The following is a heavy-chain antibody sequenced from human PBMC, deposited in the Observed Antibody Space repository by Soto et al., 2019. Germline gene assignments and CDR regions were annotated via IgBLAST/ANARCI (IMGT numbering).Heavy chain of an antibody. CDR3: ARVRYSSSWAPYYFDY. D-gene: IGHD6-13*01. CDR1: GVTVSSNY. V-gene: IGHV3-53*01. CDR2: IYSGGST. Sequence: GVLRLSCAASGVTVSSNYMSWVRQAPGKGLEWVSVIYSGGSTYYADSVKGRFTVSRDNSKNTLYLQMNSLRAEDTAVYYCARVRYSSSWAPYYFDYWGQGTLVTVSS. J-gene: IGHJ4*02.